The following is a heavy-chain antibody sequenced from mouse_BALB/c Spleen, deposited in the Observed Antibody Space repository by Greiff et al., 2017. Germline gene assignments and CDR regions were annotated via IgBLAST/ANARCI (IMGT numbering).Heavy chain of an antibody. D-gene: IGHD3-3*01. V-gene: IGHV5-9-4*01. CDR3: ARDRGGSSWFAY. Sequence: EVQGVESGGGLVKPGGSLKLSCAASGFTFSSYAMSWVRQSPEKRLEWVAEISSGGSYTYYPDTVTGRFTISRDNAKNTLYLEMSSLRSEDTAMYYCARDRGGSSWFAYWGQGTLVTVSA. CDR1: GFTFSSYA. J-gene: IGHJ3*01. CDR2: ISSGGSYT.